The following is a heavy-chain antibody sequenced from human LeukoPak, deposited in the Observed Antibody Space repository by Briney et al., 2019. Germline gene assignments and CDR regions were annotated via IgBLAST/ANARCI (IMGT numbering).Heavy chain of an antibody. Sequence: GGSLSLSCAASGFTFSSYWMHWFRQAPGKGLVWVSRINSDGSSTSYADSVKGRFTISRDNAKNTLYLQMNSLRAEDTAVYYCARDRSPVVPPPYYYYGMDVWGQGTTVTVSS. V-gene: IGHV3-74*01. CDR1: GFTFSSYW. CDR3: ARDRSPVVPPPYYYYGMDV. D-gene: IGHD4-23*01. J-gene: IGHJ6*02. CDR2: INSDGSST.